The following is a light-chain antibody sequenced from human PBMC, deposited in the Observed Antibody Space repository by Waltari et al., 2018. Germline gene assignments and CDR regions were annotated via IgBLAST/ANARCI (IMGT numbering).Light chain of an antibody. CDR2: GAS. CDR3: QHHFRLPAT. Sequence: EIVLTQSPVSLSLSTGARATLSCRSSQSISRYLSWYQQTPGQAPRLLIYGASNRATGVPPRFSGSGSGTDFSLTISGLEPEDSAVYYCQHHFRLPATFGQGTKVEIK. J-gene: IGKJ1*01. CDR1: QSISRY. V-gene: IGKV3-20*01.